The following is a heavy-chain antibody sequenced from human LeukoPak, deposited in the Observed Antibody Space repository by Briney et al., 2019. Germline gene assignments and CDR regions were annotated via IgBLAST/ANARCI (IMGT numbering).Heavy chain of an antibody. CDR1: GGSFSGYY. D-gene: IGHD3-22*01. J-gene: IGHJ4*02. V-gene: IGHV4-34*01. CDR3: ARDYYDSSGYYGNFDY. Sequence: PSETLSLTCAVYGGSFSGYYWSWIRQPPGKGLEWIGEINHSGSTNYNPSLKSRVTISVDTSKNQFSLKLSSVTAADTAVYYCARDYYDSSGYYGNFDYWGQGTLVTVSS. CDR2: INHSGST.